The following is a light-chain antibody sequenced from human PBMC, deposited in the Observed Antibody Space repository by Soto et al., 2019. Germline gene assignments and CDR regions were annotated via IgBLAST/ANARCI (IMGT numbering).Light chain of an antibody. V-gene: IGLV2-14*01. Sequence: QSALTQPASVSGSPGQSITISCIGTSSDIGRYNYVSWYQQYPGKAPKFMIYDVSNRPSGVSNRFSGSKSGNTASLTISGLQAEYEADYYCSSYISSSTYVFGTGTKVTVL. CDR3: SSYISSSTYV. CDR2: DVS. J-gene: IGLJ1*01. CDR1: SSDIGRYNY.